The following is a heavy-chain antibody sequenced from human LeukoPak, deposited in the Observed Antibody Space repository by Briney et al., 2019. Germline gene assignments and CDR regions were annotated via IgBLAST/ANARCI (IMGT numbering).Heavy chain of an antibody. J-gene: IGHJ4*02. V-gene: IGHV4-61*02. CDR1: GGSISSGSYY. D-gene: IGHD2-2*01. Sequence: SQTLSLTCTVSGGSISSGSYYWSWIRQPAGKGLEWIGRIYTSGSTNYNPSLKSRVTISVDTSKNQFSLKLSSVTAADTAVYYCAKSSDYYAAVPNYFDYWGQGTLVTVSS. CDR2: IYTSGST. CDR3: AKSSDYYAAVPNYFDY.